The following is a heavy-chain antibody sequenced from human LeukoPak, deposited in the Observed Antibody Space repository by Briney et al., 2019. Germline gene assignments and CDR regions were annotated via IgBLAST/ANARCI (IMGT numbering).Heavy chain of an antibody. J-gene: IGHJ4*02. CDR2: ISGSGGST. Sequence: PGGSLRLSCAASGFTFSSYAMSWVRQAPGKGLEWVSAISGSGGSTYYADSVKGRFTVSRDNAKNTLYLQMNSLRAEDTAVYYCARDGLSSGWLQDYWGQGTLVIVSS. CDR1: GFTFSSYA. V-gene: IGHV3-23*01. D-gene: IGHD6-19*01. CDR3: ARDGLSSGWLQDY.